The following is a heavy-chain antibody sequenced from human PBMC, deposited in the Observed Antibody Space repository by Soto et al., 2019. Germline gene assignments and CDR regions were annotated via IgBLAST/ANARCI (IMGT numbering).Heavy chain of an antibody. CDR3: ASPNRFFPNMEWSRSYFDY. V-gene: IGHV1-69*13. CDR2: VIPISGTT. CDR1: GGTFSHYA. D-gene: IGHD3-3*01. J-gene: IGHJ4*02. Sequence: ASVKVSCKAPGGTFSHYAISWVRQAPGQGLEWMGGVIPISGTTNYAQKFQGRVTITADESTRTAYMELSGLRSEDTAVYYCASPNRFFPNMEWSRSYFDYWGQGTLVTVSS.